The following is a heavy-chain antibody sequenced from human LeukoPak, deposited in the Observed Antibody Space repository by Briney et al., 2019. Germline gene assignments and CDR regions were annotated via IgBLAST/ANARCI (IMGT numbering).Heavy chain of an antibody. Sequence: SVKVSCKASGGTFSSCAISWVRQAPGQGLEWMGGIIPIFGTANYAQKFQGRVTITADESTSTAYMELSSLRSEDTAVYYCARQGYDILTHPRYYYYGMDVWGQGTTVTVSS. D-gene: IGHD3-9*01. CDR3: ARQGYDILTHPRYYYYGMDV. V-gene: IGHV1-69*13. CDR2: IIPIFGTA. J-gene: IGHJ6*02. CDR1: GGTFSSCA.